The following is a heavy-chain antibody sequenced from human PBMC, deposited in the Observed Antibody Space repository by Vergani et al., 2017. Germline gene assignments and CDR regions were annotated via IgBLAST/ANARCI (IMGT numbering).Heavy chain of an antibody. J-gene: IGHJ1*01. D-gene: IGHD3-22*01. Sequence: VQLVESGGGLVQPGGSLRLSCTASGFTFSNYWMQWVRQAPGKGLMWVSRIKSDGSITAYADSVKGRFTISRDNAQNTLYLQMNSLRAEDTAVYYCARDDYDSSGQYFQHWGQGTLVTVSS. CDR1: GFTFSNYW. CDR3: ARDDYDSSGQYFQH. V-gene: IGHV3-74*03. CDR2: IKSDGSIT.